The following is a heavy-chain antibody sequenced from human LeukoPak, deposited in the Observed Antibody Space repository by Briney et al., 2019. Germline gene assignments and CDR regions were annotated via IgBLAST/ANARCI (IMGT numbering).Heavy chain of an antibody. Sequence: SETLSVTCTVSGGSISSYYLSLIRQPPGKGLEWIGYVYYRGTTNYSPSLKSRVTMSVDTSKNQFSLKLSSVTAADTAVYYCASESSGSYYNYSDYLGQGTLVTVSS. J-gene: IGHJ4*02. V-gene: IGHV4-59*01. CDR2: VYYRGTT. CDR1: GGSISSYY. CDR3: ASESSGSYYNYSDY. D-gene: IGHD3-22*01.